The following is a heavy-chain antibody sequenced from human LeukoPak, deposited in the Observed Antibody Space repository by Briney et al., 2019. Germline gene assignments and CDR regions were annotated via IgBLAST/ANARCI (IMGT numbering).Heavy chain of an antibody. J-gene: IGHJ4*02. CDR1: GFL. Sequence: GGSLRLSCSASGFLMAWVRQAPGKGLEWISGISGNGVLTYYADSVKGRFTVSRDNSQNILHLQLNNVRAEDSAIYYCANSQGTIFGVVDYWGQGTLVTVSS. V-gene: IGHV3-23*01. D-gene: IGHD3-3*01. CDR3: ANSQGTIFGVVDY. CDR2: ISGNGVLT.